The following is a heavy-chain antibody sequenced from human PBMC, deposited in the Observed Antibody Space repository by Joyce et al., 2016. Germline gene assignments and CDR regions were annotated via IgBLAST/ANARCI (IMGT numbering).Heavy chain of an antibody. CDR3: AKTRDGFTDGPCDD. D-gene: IGHD5-24*01. CDR2: ISHEGKEE. CDR1: GFTFNTYA. J-gene: IGHJ4*02. Sequence: QVHLVESGGGVVQPGRSLRLSCAASGFTFNTYAIHWVRQTPGKGLEWVAIISHEGKEEYYTEAVKGRFTISRDKSRNTGYLLMNSLRPEDTGLYYCAKTRDGFTDGPCDDWGQGTLVTVSS. V-gene: IGHV3-30-3*02.